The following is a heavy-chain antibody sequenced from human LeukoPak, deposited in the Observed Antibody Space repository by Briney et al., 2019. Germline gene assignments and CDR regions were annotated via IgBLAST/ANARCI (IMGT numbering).Heavy chain of an antibody. J-gene: IGHJ6*02. CDR1: GFTVSSSS. D-gene: IGHD6-19*01. Sequence: GGSLRLSCAASGFTVSSSSMNWVRLGPGKGLEWVSVISSDGNTYYADSVKGRFTISRDNSRNTLSLQMHGLRGDDTAVYYCARGQEQFSSPWQWGPRRKNFYYYGMDVWGQGTTVTVSS. CDR2: ISSDGNT. CDR3: ARGQEQFSSPWQWGPRRKNFYYYGMDV. V-gene: IGHV3-66*01.